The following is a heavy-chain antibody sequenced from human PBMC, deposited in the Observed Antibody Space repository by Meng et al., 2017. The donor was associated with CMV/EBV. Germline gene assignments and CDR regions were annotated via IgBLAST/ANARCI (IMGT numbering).Heavy chain of an antibody. CDR3: ARETRRYSSGWYAPLLDY. Sequence: VALPEPGPGLVKPSVSPSPTCRCYCGCFSCYYLSRIAQPPGKGLEWFGEINHSSNTNSNPSLKSRVTMSVDTSKNQFSLKLSSGTAADTAVYYCARETRRYSSGWYAPLLDYWGQGTLVTVSS. D-gene: IGHD6-19*01. CDR1: CGCFSCYY. J-gene: IGHJ4*02. V-gene: IGHV4-34*10. CDR2: INHSSNT.